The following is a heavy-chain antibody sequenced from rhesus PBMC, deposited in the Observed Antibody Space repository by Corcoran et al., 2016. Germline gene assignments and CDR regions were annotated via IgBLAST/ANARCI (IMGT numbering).Heavy chain of an antibody. J-gene: IGHJ5-1*01. D-gene: IGHD3-3*01. CDR1: GGSISSNY. CDR2: SYGVRGSP. V-gene: IGHV4-147*01. CDR3: ARVQFLEWNNRFDV. Sequence: QVQLQESGPGLVKPSETLSLTCAVFGGSISSNYWSWFLQPPGKGLEWIGYSYGVRGSPSYNPSLKSRVTISTDTSKNQFSLKLSSVTAADTAVYYCARVQFLEWNNRFDVWGPGVLVTVSS.